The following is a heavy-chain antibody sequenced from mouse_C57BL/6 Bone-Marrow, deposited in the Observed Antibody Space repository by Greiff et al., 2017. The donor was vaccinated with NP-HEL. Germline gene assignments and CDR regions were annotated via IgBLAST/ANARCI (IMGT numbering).Heavy chain of an antibody. CDR2: INPNNGGT. V-gene: IGHV1-18*01. CDR3: ARGGNYYYGSSRYFDV. CDR1: GYTFTDYN. D-gene: IGHD1-1*01. Sequence: EVQLQQSGPELVKPGASVKIPCKASGYTFTDYNMDWVKQSPGKSLEWIGDINPNNGGTIYNQKFKGKATLTVDKSSSTAYMELRSLTSEDTAVYYCARGGNYYYGSSRYFDVWGTGTTVTVSS. J-gene: IGHJ1*03.